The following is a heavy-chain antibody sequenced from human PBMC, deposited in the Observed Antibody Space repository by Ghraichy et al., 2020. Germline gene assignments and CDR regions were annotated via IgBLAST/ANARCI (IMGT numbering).Heavy chain of an antibody. J-gene: IGHJ6*02. CDR1: GYTFTSYD. V-gene: IGHV1-8*01. Sequence: ASAKVSCKASGYTFTSYDINWVRQATGQGLEWMGWMNPNSGNTGYAQKFQGRVTMTRNTSISTAYMELSSLRSEDTAVYYCARATIEYGDYVDYYYYGMDVWGQGTTVTVSS. D-gene: IGHD4-17*01. CDR2: MNPNSGNT. CDR3: ARATIEYGDYVDYYYYGMDV.